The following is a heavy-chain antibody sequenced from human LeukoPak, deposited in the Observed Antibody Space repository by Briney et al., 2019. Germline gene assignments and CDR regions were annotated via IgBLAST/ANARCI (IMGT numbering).Heavy chain of an antibody. V-gene: IGHV3-23*05. CDR3: AKTMGAIDHDY. Sequence: GGSLRLSCAASGFTFSSYAMSWVRQAPGKGLEWVSTVTSSGSITHYADSVKGRFTNSRDNSKNTLYLQMNSLGAEDTAVYYCAKTMGAIDHDYWGQGTLVTVSS. J-gene: IGHJ4*02. CDR2: VTSSGSIT. CDR1: GFTFSSYA. D-gene: IGHD1-26*01.